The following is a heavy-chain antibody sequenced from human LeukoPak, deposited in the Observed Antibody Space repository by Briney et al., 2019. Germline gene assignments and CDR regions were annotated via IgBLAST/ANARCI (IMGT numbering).Heavy chain of an antibody. V-gene: IGHV1-46*01. J-gene: IGHJ3*02. Sequence: ASVKVSCKASGYTFTKYYIHWVRQAPGQRPEWMGLINPGGDNTNYAQNFQGRVTMTSDTSTSTVYMKLSSLRSEDTAIYYCARIRDGYNDAYDIWGQGTVVTVPS. CDR3: ARIRDGYNDAYDI. D-gene: IGHD5-24*01. CDR1: GYTFTKYY. CDR2: INPGGDNT.